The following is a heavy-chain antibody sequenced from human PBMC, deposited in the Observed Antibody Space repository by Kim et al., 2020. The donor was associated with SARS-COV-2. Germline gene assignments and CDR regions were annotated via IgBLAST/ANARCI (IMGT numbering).Heavy chain of an antibody. J-gene: IGHJ2*01. CDR3: ARHENYDFWRPRAFYWYFDL. CDR2: IYYSGST. V-gene: IGHV4-59*08. CDR1: GGSISSYY. Sequence: SETLSLTCTVSGGSISSYYWSWIRQPPGKGLEWIGYIYYSGSTNYNPSLKSRVTISVDTSKNQFSLKLSSVTAADTAVYYCARHENYDFWRPRAFYWYFDLWGRGTLVTVSS. D-gene: IGHD3-3*01.